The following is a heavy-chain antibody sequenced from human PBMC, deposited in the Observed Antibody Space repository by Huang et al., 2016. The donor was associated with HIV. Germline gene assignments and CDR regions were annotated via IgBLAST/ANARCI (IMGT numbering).Heavy chain of an antibody. CDR1: GGSLGGYY. CDR3: ARGGVDFRDWYNWLDP. V-gene: IGHV4-34*02. D-gene: IGHD3-9*01. Sequence: QVQLQQWGAGLLKPSETLSLTCAVYGGSLGGYYWSWIRQHPGKGLEWIGEINYAGNTNYGPSLQCRVSMSVDTSKTQFSLKLTSVTATDTAVYFCARGGVDFRDWYNWLDPWGQGTLVIVSS. J-gene: IGHJ5*02. CDR2: INYAGNT.